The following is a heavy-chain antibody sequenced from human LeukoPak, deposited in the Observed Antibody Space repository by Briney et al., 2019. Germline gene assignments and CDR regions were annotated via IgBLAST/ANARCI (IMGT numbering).Heavy chain of an antibody. V-gene: IGHV1-18*01. CDR2: ISVYNGNT. J-gene: IGHJ5*02. Sequence: VASVKVSCKASGYTFSTYGINWVRQAPGQGLEWMGWISVYNGNTNYAQKLQGRVTMTIDTSTRTAYMELRSLRSDDTAVYYCARGNAWDRSRDWFDPWGQGTLVTVSS. D-gene: IGHD3-16*01. CDR3: ARGNAWDRSRDWFDP. CDR1: GYTFSTYG.